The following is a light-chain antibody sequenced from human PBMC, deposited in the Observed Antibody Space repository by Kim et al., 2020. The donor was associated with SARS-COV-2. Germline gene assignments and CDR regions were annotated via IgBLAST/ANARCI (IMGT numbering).Light chain of an antibody. CDR3: SSFTSSSTHV. J-gene: IGLJ1*01. CDR1: ISDVGCHNY. CDR2: EVT. Sequence: QSALTQPASVSGAPGQSITISCTGTISDVGCHNYVSWYKQYPGKAPKLMIFEVTKRPSGVSNRFSGSKSGNTASLTISGLQTDDEADYYCSSFTSSSTHVFGTGTKVTVL. V-gene: IGLV2-14*01.